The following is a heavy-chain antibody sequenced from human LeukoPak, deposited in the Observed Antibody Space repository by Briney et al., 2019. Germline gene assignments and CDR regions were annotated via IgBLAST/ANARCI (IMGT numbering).Heavy chain of an antibody. Sequence: SETLSLTCAVYGGSFSGYYWSWIRQPPGRGLEWIGEINHSGSTNYNPSLKSRVTISVDTSKNQFSLKLSSVTAADTAVYYCARGRYCSGGSCYFWRSYYYMDVWGKGTTVTVSS. CDR2: INHSGST. J-gene: IGHJ6*03. V-gene: IGHV4-34*01. D-gene: IGHD2-15*01. CDR3: ARGRYCSGGSCYFWRSYYYMDV. CDR1: GGSFSGYY.